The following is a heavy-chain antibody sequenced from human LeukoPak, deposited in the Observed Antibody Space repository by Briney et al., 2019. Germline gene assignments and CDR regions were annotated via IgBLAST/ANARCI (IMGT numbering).Heavy chain of an antibody. V-gene: IGHV1-18*01. CDR1: GYTFTSYG. J-gene: IGHJ5*02. CDR2: ISAYNGNT. Sequence: EASVKVSCKASGYTFTSYGISWVRQAPEQGLEWMGWISAYNGNTNYAQKLQGRVTMTTDTSTSTAYMELRSLRSDDTAVYYCARDERMYDYVWGSYRHNWFDPWGQGTLVTVSS. CDR3: ARDERMYDYVWGSYRHNWFDP. D-gene: IGHD3-16*02.